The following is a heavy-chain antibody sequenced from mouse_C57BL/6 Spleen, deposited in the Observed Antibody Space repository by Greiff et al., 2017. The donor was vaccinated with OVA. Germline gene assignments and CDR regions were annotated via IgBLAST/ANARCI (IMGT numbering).Heavy chain of an antibody. D-gene: IGHD2-4*01. V-gene: IGHV5-17*01. J-gene: IGHJ2*01. Sequence: DVKLVESGGGLVKPGGSLKLSCAASGFTFSDYGMHWVRQAPEKGLEWVAYISSGSSTIYYADTVKGRFTISRDNAKNTLFLQMTSLRSEDTAMYYCAKHYYDYEGYYFDYWGQGTTLTVSS. CDR2: ISSGSSTI. CDR1: GFTFSDYG. CDR3: AKHYYDYEGYYFDY.